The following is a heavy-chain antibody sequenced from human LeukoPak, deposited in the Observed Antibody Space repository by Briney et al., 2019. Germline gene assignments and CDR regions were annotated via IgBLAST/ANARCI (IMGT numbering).Heavy chain of an antibody. Sequence: GGSLRLSCAASGFTFSNAWMSWVRQAPGKGLEWVGRIKSKTDGGTTDYAAPVKDRFTISRDDSKNTLYLQMNSLKTEDTAVYYCTTLIVVPAAPIDYWGQGTLVTVSS. CDR2: IKSKTDGGTT. V-gene: IGHV3-15*01. D-gene: IGHD2-2*01. CDR1: GFTFSNAW. J-gene: IGHJ4*02. CDR3: TTLIVVPAAPIDY.